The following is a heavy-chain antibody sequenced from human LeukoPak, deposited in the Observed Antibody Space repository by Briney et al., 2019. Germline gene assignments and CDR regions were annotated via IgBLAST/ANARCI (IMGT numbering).Heavy chain of an antibody. D-gene: IGHD4-17*01. CDR1: EFSVGSNY. V-gene: IGHV3-66*01. CDR2: IYSGGST. J-gene: IGHJ3*02. CDR3: AKDRGDYGPADDAFDI. Sequence: GGSLRLSCAASEFSVGSNYMTWVRQAPGKGLEWVSLIYSGGSTYYADSVKGRFTISRDNSKNTLYLQMNSLRAEDTAVYYCAKDRGDYGPADDAFDIWGQGTMVTVSS.